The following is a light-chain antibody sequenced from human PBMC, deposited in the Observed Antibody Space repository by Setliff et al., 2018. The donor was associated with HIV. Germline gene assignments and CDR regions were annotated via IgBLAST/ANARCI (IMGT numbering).Light chain of an antibody. J-gene: IGLJ2*01. CDR3: SSYTSSSTVV. V-gene: IGLV2-14*01. CDR1: SSDVGGYNF. CDR2: RVT. Sequence: SALTQPSSVSGTLGQSITISCTGTSSDVGGYNFVSWYQQHPGKAPKVMIYRVTDRPPGVSIRFSGSKSGNTASLTISGLQAEDEADYYCSSYTSSSTVVFGGGTK.